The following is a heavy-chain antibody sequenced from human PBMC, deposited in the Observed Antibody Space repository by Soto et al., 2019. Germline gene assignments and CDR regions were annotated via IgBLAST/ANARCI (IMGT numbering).Heavy chain of an antibody. J-gene: IGHJ4*02. CDR2: ISSSSSYI. CDR3: ARGGNEYEILTGSSPCDY. V-gene: IGHV3-21*01. Sequence: GGSLRLSCAASGFTFSSYSMNWVRQAPGKGLEWVSSISSSSSYIYYADSVKGRFTISRDNAKNSLYRQMNSLRAEDMAVYDCARGGNEYEILTGSSPCDYWGQGTLVTVSS. CDR1: GFTFSSYS. D-gene: IGHD3-9*01.